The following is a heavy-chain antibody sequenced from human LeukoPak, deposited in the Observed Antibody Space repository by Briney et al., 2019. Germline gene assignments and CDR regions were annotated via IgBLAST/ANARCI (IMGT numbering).Heavy chain of an antibody. CDR2: INSDGSST. CDR3: ARSSGWYDY. Sequence: GGSLRLSCAASGFPFTTYWMRWVRQAPGKGLVWVSGINSDGSSTTYADSVKGRFTISRDNAKNTLYLQMNSLRAEDTAVYYCARSSGWYDYWGQGTLVTVSS. J-gene: IGHJ4*02. V-gene: IGHV3-74*01. D-gene: IGHD6-19*01. CDR1: GFPFTTYW.